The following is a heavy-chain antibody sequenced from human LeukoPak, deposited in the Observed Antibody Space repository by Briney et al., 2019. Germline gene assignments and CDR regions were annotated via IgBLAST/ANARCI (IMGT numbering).Heavy chain of an antibody. Sequence: SETLSLTCTVSGASVTSYYWSWLRQSPGKGLEWIGHMYYTGRSDYNPSLTSRVTTSVDTSKSQFSLKLSSVTAADTAVYYCAGDYGGNSVDVFDVWGQGTMVTVSS. CDR2: MYYTGRS. CDR3: AGDYGGNSVDVFDV. D-gene: IGHD4-23*01. J-gene: IGHJ3*01. CDR1: GASVTSYY. V-gene: IGHV4-59*02.